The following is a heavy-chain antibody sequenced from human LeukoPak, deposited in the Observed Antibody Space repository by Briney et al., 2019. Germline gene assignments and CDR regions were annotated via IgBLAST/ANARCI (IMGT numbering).Heavy chain of an antibody. CDR1: RFTFSTYW. Sequence: GGSLRLSCAASRFTFSTYWMHWVRQAPGKGLVWVSRINSDGSSTGYADSVKGRFTISRDNSKNTLYLQMNSLRAEDTAVYYCAKGAQDPFEWGQGTLVTVSS. J-gene: IGHJ4*02. CDR2: INSDGSST. D-gene: IGHD3-16*01. V-gene: IGHV3-74*01. CDR3: AKGAQDPFE.